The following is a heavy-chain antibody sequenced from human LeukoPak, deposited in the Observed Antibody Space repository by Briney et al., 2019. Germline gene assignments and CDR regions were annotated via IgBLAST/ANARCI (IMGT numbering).Heavy chain of an antibody. J-gene: IGHJ4*02. V-gene: IGHV3-43*01. D-gene: IGHD4-11*01. CDR2: ITWDGQNI. CDR1: GFTFEDFT. CDR3: AGEYSNYFAY. Sequence: PGGSLRLSCAASGFTFEDFTMHWVRQAPGKALEWVSLITWDGQNIEYQDSVKGRFTISRDNSKNTLSLQMNSLSAEDTAVYYCAGEYSNYFAYWGQGTLVTVSS.